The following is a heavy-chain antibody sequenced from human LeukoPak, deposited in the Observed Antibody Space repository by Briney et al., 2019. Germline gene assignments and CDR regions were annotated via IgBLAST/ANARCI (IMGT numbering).Heavy chain of an antibody. CDR1: GGSFSGYY. D-gene: IGHD5-18*01. V-gene: IGHV4-34*01. Sequence: SETLSLTCAVYGGSFSGYYWSWIRQPPGKGLEWIGEINHSGSTNYNPSLKSRVTISVDTSKNQFSLKLSSVTAADTAVYYCARVVDTATVTNHDAFDIWGQGTMVTVSS. CDR3: ARVVDTATVTNHDAFDI. CDR2: INHSGST. J-gene: IGHJ3*02.